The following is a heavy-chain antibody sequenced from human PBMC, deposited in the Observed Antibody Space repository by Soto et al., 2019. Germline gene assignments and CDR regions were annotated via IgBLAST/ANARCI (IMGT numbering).Heavy chain of an antibody. CDR3: ARRNRSRGTARPYFDY. J-gene: IGHJ4*02. CDR2: INHSGSS. V-gene: IGHV4-34*01. Sequence: QVQLQQWDAGLLKPSETLSLTCAVYGGSFSGYYWSWIRQPPGKGLEWIGEINHSGSSNYNPSLKSRVTISVDTSKSQFSLKLSSVTAADTAVYYCARRNRSRGTARPYFDYWGQGPLVTVCS. D-gene: IGHD6-6*01. CDR1: GGSFSGYY.